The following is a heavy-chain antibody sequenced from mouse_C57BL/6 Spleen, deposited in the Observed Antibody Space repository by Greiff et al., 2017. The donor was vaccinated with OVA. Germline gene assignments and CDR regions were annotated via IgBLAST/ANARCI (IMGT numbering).Heavy chain of an antibody. D-gene: IGHD2-4*01. J-gene: IGHJ3*01. V-gene: IGHV5-6*01. Sequence: EVHLVESGGDLVKPGGSLKLSCAASGFTFSSYGMSWVRQTPDKRLEWVATISSGGSYTYYPDSVKGRFTISRDNAKNTLYLQMSSLKSEDTAMYYCARQSDYDGCAYWGQGTLVTVSA. CDR3: ARQSDYDGCAY. CDR1: GFTFSSYG. CDR2: ISSGGSYT.